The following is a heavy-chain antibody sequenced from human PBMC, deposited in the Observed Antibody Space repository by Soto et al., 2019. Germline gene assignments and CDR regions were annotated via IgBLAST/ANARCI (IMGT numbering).Heavy chain of an antibody. D-gene: IGHD3-16*01. Sequence: SETLSLTCTVSGGSISSSSYYWGWIRQPPGKGLEWIGSIYYSGSTYYNPSLKSRVTISVDTSKNQFSLKLSSVTAADTAVYYCASVVGFGPYDDIWGPPQAKYRFDPWGKGTLVTVAS. CDR3: ASVVGFGPYDDIWGPPQAKYRFDP. CDR1: GGSISSSSYY. V-gene: IGHV4-39*01. CDR2: IYYSGST. J-gene: IGHJ5*02.